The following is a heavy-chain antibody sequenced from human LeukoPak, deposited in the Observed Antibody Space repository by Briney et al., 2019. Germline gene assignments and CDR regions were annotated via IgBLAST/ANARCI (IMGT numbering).Heavy chain of an antibody. Sequence: GESLKISCKGSGYSFTSYWIGWVRQMPGKGLEWMGIIYPGDSDTRYSPSFQGQVTISADKSISTAYLQWSSLKASDTAMYYCSSSYYDGSGSYFHYDKEVWGKVTTVTV. V-gene: IGHV5-51*01. CDR2: IYPGDSDT. D-gene: IGHD3-10*01. CDR3: SSSYYDGSGSYFHYDKEV. CDR1: GYSFTSYW. J-gene: IGHJ6*04.